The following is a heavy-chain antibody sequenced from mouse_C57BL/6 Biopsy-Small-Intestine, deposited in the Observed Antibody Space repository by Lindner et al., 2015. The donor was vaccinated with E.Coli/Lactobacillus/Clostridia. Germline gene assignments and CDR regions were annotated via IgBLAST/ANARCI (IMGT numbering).Heavy chain of an antibody. CDR1: GYTFTSYG. J-gene: IGHJ2*01. Sequence: VQLQESGAELARPGTSVKLSCKASGYTFTSYGVNWVKQRTGQGLEWLGGIYPRSGNAYYNEKFKGKATLTADKSSSTAYMELRSLTSEDSAVYFCVREDTTLEENYFDFWGQGTTLTVSS. V-gene: IGHV1-81*01. CDR2: IYPRSGNA. D-gene: IGHD1-1*01. CDR3: VREDTTLEENYFDF.